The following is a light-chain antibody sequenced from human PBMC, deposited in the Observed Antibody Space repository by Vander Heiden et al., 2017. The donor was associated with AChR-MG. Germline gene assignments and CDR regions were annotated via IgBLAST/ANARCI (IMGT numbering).Light chain of an antibody. CDR1: QSISGW. J-gene: IGKJ1*01. Sequence: DIQMTQSPSTLSASVGDRVTITCRVSQSISGWLAWYQQKPGKAPKLLIYDASSLKSGVPSRFSGSGSGTQFTLTINSLQPDDFATYYCQQYNSYSTWTFGQGTKVEIK. V-gene: IGKV1-5*01. CDR3: QQYNSYSTWT. CDR2: DAS.